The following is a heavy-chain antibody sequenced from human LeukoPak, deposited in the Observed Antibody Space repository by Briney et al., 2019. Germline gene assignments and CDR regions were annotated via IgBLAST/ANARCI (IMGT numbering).Heavy chain of an antibody. CDR1: GFTFGDYA. CDR2: IRSKAYGGTT. CDR3: TRELLASPYGMDV. Sequence: GGSLRLSRTASGFTFGDYAMSWFRQAPGKGLEWVGFIRSKAYGGTTEYAASVKGRFTISRDDSKSIAYLQMNSLKTEDTAVYYCTRELLASPYGMDVWGQGTTVTVSS. V-gene: IGHV3-49*03. D-gene: IGHD5-12*01. J-gene: IGHJ6*02.